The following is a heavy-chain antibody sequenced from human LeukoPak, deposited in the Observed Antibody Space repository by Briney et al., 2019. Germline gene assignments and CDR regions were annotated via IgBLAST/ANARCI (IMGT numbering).Heavy chain of an antibody. J-gene: IGHJ6*03. CDR1: GGSISSSSYY. CDR2: IYYSGST. Sequence: SETLSLTCIVSGGSISSSSYYWGWIRQPPGKGLEWIGSIYYSGSTYYNPSLKSRVTISVDTSKNQFSLKLSSVTAADTAVYYCARAFVVGATDYMDVWGKGTTVTVSS. D-gene: IGHD1-26*01. CDR3: ARAFVVGATDYMDV. V-gene: IGHV4-39*01.